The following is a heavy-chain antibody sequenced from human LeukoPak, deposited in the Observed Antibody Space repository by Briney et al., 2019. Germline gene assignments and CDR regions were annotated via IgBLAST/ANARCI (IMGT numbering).Heavy chain of an antibody. Sequence: ASVTVSCKASGYTFTSYDINWVRQATGQGLEWMGWMNPNSGNTGYAQKFQGRVTMTRNTSISTAYMELSSLRSEDTAVYYCARSYDILTGYYSAYWGQGTLVTVSS. CDR3: ARSYDILTGYYSAY. CDR2: MNPNSGNT. J-gene: IGHJ4*02. D-gene: IGHD3-9*01. V-gene: IGHV1-8*01. CDR1: GYTFTSYD.